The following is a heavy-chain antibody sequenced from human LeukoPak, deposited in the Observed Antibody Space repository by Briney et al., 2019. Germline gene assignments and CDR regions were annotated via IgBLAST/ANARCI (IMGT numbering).Heavy chain of an antibody. CDR1: GFAFSSYA. CDR2: ISGSGGST. V-gene: IGHV3-23*01. D-gene: IGHD3-16*02. CDR3: ASAFTFGGVIVRGY. J-gene: IGHJ4*02. Sequence: GGSLRLSCAASGFAFSSYAMSWVRQAPGKGLEWVSAISGSGGSTYYADSVKGRFTISRDNSKNSLYLQMNSLRAEDTAVYYCASAFTFGGVIVRGYWGQGTLVTVSS.